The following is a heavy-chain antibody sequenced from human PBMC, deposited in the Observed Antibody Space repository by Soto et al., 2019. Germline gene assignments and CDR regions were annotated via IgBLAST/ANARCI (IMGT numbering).Heavy chain of an antibody. J-gene: IGHJ4*02. V-gene: IGHV4-59*08. D-gene: IGHD3-10*01. CDR1: GGSISSYY. CDR3: ARRFRGLDY. CDR2: IYYSGST. Sequence: SETLSLTCTVSGGSISSYYWSWIRQPPGKGLEWIGYIYYSGSTNYNPSLKSRVTISVDTSKNQFSLKLSSVTAADTAVYYCARRFRGLDYWGQGTLVTVSS.